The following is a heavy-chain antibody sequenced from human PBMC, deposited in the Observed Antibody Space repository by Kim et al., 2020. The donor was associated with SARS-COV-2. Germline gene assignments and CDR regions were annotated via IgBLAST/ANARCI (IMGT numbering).Heavy chain of an antibody. Sequence: YYAGSVKGRFTTSRDNSKNTLYLQMNSLRAEDTAVYYCAKDLAGSDAVDIWGQGTMVTVSS. V-gene: IGHV3-23*01. J-gene: IGHJ3*02. CDR3: AKDLAGSDAVDI.